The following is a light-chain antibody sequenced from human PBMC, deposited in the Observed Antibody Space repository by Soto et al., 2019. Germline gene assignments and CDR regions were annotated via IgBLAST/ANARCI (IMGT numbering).Light chain of an antibody. J-gene: IGKJ2*01. CDR3: LQQYTYPRP. CDR1: QGSRND. V-gene: IGKV1-17*01. CDR2: AAS. Sequence: DIQMTQSPSSLSASVGDRVTITCRASQGSRNDLGWFQQKPWKAPKRLIFAASNLESGVPSRFSGSGSGTEFTLTISSLQAEDFATYYCLQQYTYPRPFGQGTKLEIK.